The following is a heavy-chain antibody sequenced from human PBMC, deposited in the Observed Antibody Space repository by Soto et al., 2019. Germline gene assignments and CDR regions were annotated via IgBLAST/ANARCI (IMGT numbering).Heavy chain of an antibody. CDR3: AREIMPLTNDWYFDL. CDR2: IYYSGST. CDR1: GGSVSTYY. V-gene: IGHV4-59*02. J-gene: IGHJ2*01. D-gene: IGHD2-8*01. Sequence: SETLSLTCTVSGGSVSTYYWSWIRQSPGKGLEWIGLIYYSGSTNYNPSLKSRVTISVDTSKNQFSLRLSSVTAADTAVYYCAREIMPLTNDWYFDLWGRGTLVTVSS.